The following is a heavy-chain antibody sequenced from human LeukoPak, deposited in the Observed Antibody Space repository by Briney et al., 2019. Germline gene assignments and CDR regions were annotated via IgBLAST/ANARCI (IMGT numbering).Heavy chain of an antibody. CDR1: GYTFTGYY. V-gene: IGHV1-2*02. J-gene: IGHJ6*02. D-gene: IGHD2-2*02. CDR2: INPNSGGT. CDR3: AKDLYCSGNNCYNNDYGMDV. Sequence: ASVKVSCKASGYTFTGYYMHWVRQAPGQGLEWMGWINPNSGGTKYAQRFQGRVTMSRDTSISTAYMELSRLRSDDTAVYYCAKDLYCSGNNCYNNDYGMDVWGPGTSVTVSS.